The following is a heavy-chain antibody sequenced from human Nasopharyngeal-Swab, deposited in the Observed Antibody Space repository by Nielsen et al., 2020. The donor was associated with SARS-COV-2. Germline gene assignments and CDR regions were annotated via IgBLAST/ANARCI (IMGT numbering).Heavy chain of an antibody. J-gene: IGHJ5*02. D-gene: IGHD2-15*01. CDR2: ISSSGSTI. CDR3: AKDPRVRVVAALNWFDP. Sequence: GGSLRLSCAASGFTFSYYYMSWIRQAPGKGLEWVSYISSSGSTIYYADSVKGRFTISRDNAKNSLYLQMNSLRAEDTAVYYCAKDPRVRVVAALNWFDPWGQGTLVTVSS. CDR1: GFTFSYYY. V-gene: IGHV3-11*01.